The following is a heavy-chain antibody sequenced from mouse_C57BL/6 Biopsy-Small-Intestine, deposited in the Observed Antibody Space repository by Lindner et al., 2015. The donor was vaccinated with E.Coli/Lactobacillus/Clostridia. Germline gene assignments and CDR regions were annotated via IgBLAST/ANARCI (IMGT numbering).Heavy chain of an antibody. CDR2: TNPGSGGA. D-gene: IGHD2-10*01. CDR1: GYAFTNHL. CDR3: ARTYSYAMDY. Sequence: VQLQESGAELVRPGTSVKVSCKASGYAFTNHLIEWVKQRPGQGLEWIGVTNPGSGGANYNEKFRGKATLTADKSSSTAYMQLSSLTPEDSAVYFCARTYSYAMDYWGQGTSLTVSS. J-gene: IGHJ4*01. V-gene: IGHV1-54*01.